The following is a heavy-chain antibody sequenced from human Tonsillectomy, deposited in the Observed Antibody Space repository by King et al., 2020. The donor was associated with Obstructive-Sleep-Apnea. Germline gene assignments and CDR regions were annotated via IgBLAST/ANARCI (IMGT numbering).Heavy chain of an antibody. CDR1: GFTFSTYA. D-gene: IGHD2-2*01. J-gene: IGHJ4*02. CDR2: ISGSSSST. V-gene: IGHV3-23*04. CDR3: ATSMGACSSTTCSPLDY. Sequence: VQLVESGGGLIQPGGSQRLSCSASGFTFSTYAMNWVRQAPGKGPECVSTISGSSSSTYYAASVKGRFTISRDNSKNTQYLQMNSLRADDTALYYCATSMGACSSTTCSPLDYWGQGTPVTVSS.